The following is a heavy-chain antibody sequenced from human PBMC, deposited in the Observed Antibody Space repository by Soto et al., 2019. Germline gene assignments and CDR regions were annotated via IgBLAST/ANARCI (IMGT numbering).Heavy chain of an antibody. CDR1: GFTFDDYA. CDR2: ISGSGGST. V-gene: IGHV3-23*04. CDR3: AKDRYGGNSDVPLDY. Sequence: EVQLVESGGGLVQPGRSLRLSCAASGFTFDDYAMHWVRQAPGKGLEWVSGISGSGGSTYYADSVKGRFTISRDNSKNTLYLQMNSLRAEDTAVYYCAKDRYGGNSDVPLDYWGQGTLVTVSS. D-gene: IGHD4-17*01. J-gene: IGHJ4*02.